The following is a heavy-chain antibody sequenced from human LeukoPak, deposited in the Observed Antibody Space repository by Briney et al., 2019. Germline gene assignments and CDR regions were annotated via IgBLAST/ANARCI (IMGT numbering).Heavy chain of an antibody. CDR2: INPSGGST. D-gene: IGHD3-10*01. CDR3: ARARGPASYYGHDYYYYYYMDV. CDR1: GYTFTTDY. J-gene: IGHJ6*03. V-gene: IGHV1-46*01. Sequence: GASVKVSCKASGYTFTTDYSHWVRQAPGQGLEWMGIINPSGGSTTYAQKFQGRVIMTGDTSTSTVYMELRSLRSEDTAVYYCARARGPASYYGHDYYYYYYMDVWGQGTTVTVSS.